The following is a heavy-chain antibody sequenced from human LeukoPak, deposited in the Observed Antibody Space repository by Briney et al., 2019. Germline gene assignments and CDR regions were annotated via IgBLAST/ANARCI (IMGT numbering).Heavy chain of an antibody. D-gene: IGHD2-15*01. J-gene: IGHJ4*02. CDR3: ARGVHCSGGSCYFY. CDR2: IYSGST. CDR1: GGSISSSSYY. V-gene: IGHV4-39*02. Sequence: PSETLSLTCTVSGGSISSSSYYWGWIRQPPGKGLEWIGTIYSGSTYYNPSLKSRVTISVDTSKNQFSLKLSSVTAADTAVYYCARGVHCSGGSCYFYWGQGTLVTVSS.